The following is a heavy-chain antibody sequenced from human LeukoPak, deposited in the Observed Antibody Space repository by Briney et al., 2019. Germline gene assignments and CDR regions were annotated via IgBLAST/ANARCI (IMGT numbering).Heavy chain of an antibody. J-gene: IGHJ4*02. CDR3: ARGFDY. CDR1: RFTFSSYS. CDR2: ISSSSNTI. V-gene: IGHV3-48*01. Sequence: PGGSLRLSCAASRFTFSSYSMNWVRQAPGKGLEWVSYISSSSNTIYYADSVKGRFTISRDNAKNSLYLQMNSLRVEDTAVYYCARGFDYWGQGTLVTVSS.